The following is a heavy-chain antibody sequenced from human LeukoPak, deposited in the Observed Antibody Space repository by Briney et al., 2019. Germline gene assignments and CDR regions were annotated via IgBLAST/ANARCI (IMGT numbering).Heavy chain of an antibody. CDR2: IYNGGST. Sequence: GGSLRLSCAASGFSVSTNYMGWGRQAPGKGLEWVSVIYNGGSTSYADSVKGRFTISRDNSANTLYLQMNSLRDEDTAVYYCAGATQWLAYDYWGLGTLVTVSS. V-gene: IGHV3-53*01. J-gene: IGHJ4*02. D-gene: IGHD6-19*01. CDR3: AGATQWLAYDY. CDR1: GFSVSTNY.